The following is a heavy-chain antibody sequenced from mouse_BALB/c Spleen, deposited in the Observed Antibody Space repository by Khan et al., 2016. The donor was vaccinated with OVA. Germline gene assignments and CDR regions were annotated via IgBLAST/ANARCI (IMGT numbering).Heavy chain of an antibody. D-gene: IGHD2-2*01. CDR1: GYTFTSYW. J-gene: IGHJ2*01. CDR2: INPSTGYA. CDR3: ALWLQEVY. Sequence: QVQLQQSGAELAKPGASVKMSCKASGYTFTSYWIHWIKQRPGQGLEWIGYINPSTGYAEYNQKFKDKTTLTADKSSTTAYMQLSSLTSEDSAVXYCALWLQEVYWGQGATLTVSS. V-gene: IGHV1-7*01.